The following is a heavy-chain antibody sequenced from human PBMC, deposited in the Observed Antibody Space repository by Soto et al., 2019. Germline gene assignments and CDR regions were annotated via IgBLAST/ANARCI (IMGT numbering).Heavy chain of an antibody. CDR2: IIPIAAIA. J-gene: IGHJ5*02. Sequence: QVQLVQSGAEVKKPGSSVKVSCKASGGTFSRYTINWVRQAPGQGLEWMGRIIPIAAIANYTQKFQGRVTITGEKSSTTAYMELRSLRSDDTAVYYCARGSTIVRGAPSWFDPWGQGTLVTVSS. V-gene: IGHV1-69*02. D-gene: IGHD3-10*01. CDR3: ARGSTIVRGAPSWFDP. CDR1: GGTFSRYT.